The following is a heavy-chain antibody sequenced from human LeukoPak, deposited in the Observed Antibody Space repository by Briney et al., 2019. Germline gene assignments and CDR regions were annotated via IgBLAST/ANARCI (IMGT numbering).Heavy chain of an antibody. CDR1: GYTFTSYG. J-gene: IGHJ6*02. CDR3: ATDPHLLYPYGMDV. Sequence: ASVKVSCKASGYTFTSYGISWVRQAPGKGLEWMGGFDPEDGETIYAQKFQGRVTMTEDTSTDTAYMELSSLRSEDTAVYYCATDPHLLYPYGMDVWGQGTTVTVSS. CDR2: FDPEDGET. V-gene: IGHV1-24*01. D-gene: IGHD3-3*01.